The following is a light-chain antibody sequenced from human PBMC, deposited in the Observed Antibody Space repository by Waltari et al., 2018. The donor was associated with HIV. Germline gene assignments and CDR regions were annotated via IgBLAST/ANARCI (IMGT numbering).Light chain of an antibody. CDR1: QSGSSN. J-gene: IGKJ1*01. CDR2: GAS. Sequence: EIVMTQSPATLSVSPGASATLSCRASQSGSSNLAWYQQKPGQAPRLLIYGASTRATGIPARFSGSGSGTEFTLTISSLQSEDFAVYYCQQYNNWPPWTFGQGTKVEIK. CDR3: QQYNNWPPWT. V-gene: IGKV3-15*01.